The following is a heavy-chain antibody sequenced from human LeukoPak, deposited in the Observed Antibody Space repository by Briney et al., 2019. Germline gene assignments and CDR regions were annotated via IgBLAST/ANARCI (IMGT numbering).Heavy chain of an antibody. Sequence: GASVKVSCKASGYTFTSYGISWVRQAPGQGLEWMGWISAYNGNTNYAQKLQGRVTMTTDTSTSTAYMELRSLRSDDTAVYYCARDGTSHSNSWYPFDYGGQGTLVTVSS. V-gene: IGHV1-18*01. J-gene: IGHJ4*02. CDR3: ARDGTSHSNSWYPFDY. CDR1: GYTFTSYG. D-gene: IGHD6-13*01. CDR2: ISAYNGNT.